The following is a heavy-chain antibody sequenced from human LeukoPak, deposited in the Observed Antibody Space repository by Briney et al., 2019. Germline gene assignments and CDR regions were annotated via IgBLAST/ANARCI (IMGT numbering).Heavy chain of an antibody. CDR3: ARELTPSRCKVAGEYFQH. D-gene: IGHD6-19*01. V-gene: IGHV3-30*04. CDR1: RFSSSSYA. J-gene: IGHJ1*01. Sequence: GGCLRLSCAAARFSSSSYAMRWVSQAPGKGLGWVGVISYNGRNKYYADSVKGRFTISRDNSKNTLYLQMDSLRAEDTAVYYCARELTPSRCKVAGEYFQHWGQGTLVTVSS. CDR2: ISYNGRNK.